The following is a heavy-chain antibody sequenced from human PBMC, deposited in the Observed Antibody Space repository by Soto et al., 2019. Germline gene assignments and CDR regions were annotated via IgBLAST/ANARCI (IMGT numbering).Heavy chain of an antibody. V-gene: IGHV5-51*01. D-gene: IGHD1-26*01. Sequence: EVQLVQSGAEVKKPGESLRISCKGSGYSFTSYWIAWVRQMPGKGLEWMGIIYPGDSDTTYSPSFQGQVTISADKSISTAYLQWSSLNASDTAMYYCARRSGSYGYYYGMDVWGQGTTVTVSS. CDR1: GYSFTSYW. CDR3: ARRSGSYGYYYGMDV. CDR2: IYPGDSDT. J-gene: IGHJ6*02.